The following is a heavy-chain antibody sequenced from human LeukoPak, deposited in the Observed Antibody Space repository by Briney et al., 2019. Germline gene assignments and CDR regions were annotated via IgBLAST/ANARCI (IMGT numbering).Heavy chain of an antibody. CDR3: ASYCSSTSCYEGSGYYFDY. J-gene: IGHJ4*02. D-gene: IGHD2-2*01. Sequence: SETLSLTCTVSGGSLSSYYWSWIRQPPGKGLEWIGYIYYSGTTNYNPSLKSRATISVATSKNQFSLKLSSVTAADTAVYYCASYCSSTSCYEGSGYYFDYWGQGTLLTVSS. CDR2: IYYSGTT. V-gene: IGHV4-59*12. CDR1: GGSLSSYY.